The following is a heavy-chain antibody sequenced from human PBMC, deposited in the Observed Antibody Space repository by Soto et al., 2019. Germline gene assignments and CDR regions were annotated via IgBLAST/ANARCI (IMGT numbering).Heavy chain of an antibody. J-gene: IGHJ6*02. CDR3: ARVDGNDYYYAMDV. V-gene: IGHV3-30-3*01. CDR2: ISYDGSNK. CDR1: GFTFSTCA. Sequence: QVQLVESGGGVVQAGRSLRLSCAASGFTFSTCAMHWVRQAPGKGLEWVAVISYDGSNKYYADSVKGRFTISRDNSKNTLYAQMNSLRAEDTAVYYCARVDGNDYYYAMDVWGQGTTVTVSS. D-gene: IGHD2-8*01.